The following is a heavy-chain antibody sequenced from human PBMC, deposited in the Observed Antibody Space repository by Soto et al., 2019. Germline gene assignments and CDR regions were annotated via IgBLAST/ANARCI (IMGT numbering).Heavy chain of an antibody. CDR3: ARLSSGWSFDY. CDR2: IYYSGST. CDR1: GGSISSSSYY. J-gene: IGHJ4*02. V-gene: IGHV4-39*01. D-gene: IGHD6-19*01. Sequence: PSETLSLTCTVSGGSISSSSYYWGWIRQPPGKGLEWIGSIYYSGSTYYNPSLKSRVTISVDTSKNQFSLKLGSVTAADTAVYYCARLSSGWSFDYWGQGTLVTVSS.